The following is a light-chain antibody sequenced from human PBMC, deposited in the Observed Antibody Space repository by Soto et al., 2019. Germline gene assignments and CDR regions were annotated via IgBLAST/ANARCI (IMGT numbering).Light chain of an antibody. V-gene: IGKV4-1*01. CDR1: QSVLYSSNNKNY. CDR2: WAS. J-gene: IGKJ5*01. CDR3: QQRSNWPIT. Sequence: DIVMTQSSDSLLVSLGERATINCKSSQSVLYSSNNKNYLAWYQQKPGQPPKLLIFWASTRESGVPDRFSGSGSGTDFTLTISSLEPEDFALYYCQQRSNWPITFGQGTRLEIK.